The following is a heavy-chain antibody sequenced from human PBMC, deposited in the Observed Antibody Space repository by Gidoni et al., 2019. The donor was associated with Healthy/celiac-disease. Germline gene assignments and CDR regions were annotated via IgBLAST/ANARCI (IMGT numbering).Heavy chain of an antibody. D-gene: IGHD6-13*01. V-gene: IGHV3-48*02. CDR2: ISSSSSTI. J-gene: IGHJ6*02. Sequence: EVQLVESGGGLVQPGGSLRLSCAASGFTFSSYSMNWVRQAPGKGLEWVSYISSSSSTIYYADSVKGRFTISRDNAKNSLYLQMNSLRDEDTAVYYCAREIFAAAGNYYYGMDVWGQGTTVTVSS. CDR3: AREIFAAAGNYYYGMDV. CDR1: GFTFSSYS.